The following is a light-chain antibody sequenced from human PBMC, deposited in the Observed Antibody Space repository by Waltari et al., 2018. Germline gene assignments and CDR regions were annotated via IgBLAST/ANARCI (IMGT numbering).Light chain of an antibody. Sequence: IQMTQSPSTLSASVGDIVTITCRASQSIGNWLAWYQQRPGKAPNLLMYQASNLQSGVPSRFSGSGSGTEFTLTISSLQPDDFATYFCQQYNHYSPLTFGGGTKVEIK. CDR1: QSIGNW. CDR2: QAS. CDR3: QQYNHYSPLT. V-gene: IGKV1-5*03. J-gene: IGKJ4*01.